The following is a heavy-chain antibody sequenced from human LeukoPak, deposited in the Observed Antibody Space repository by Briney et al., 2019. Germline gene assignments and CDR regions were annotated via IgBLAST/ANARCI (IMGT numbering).Heavy chain of an antibody. CDR1: GFTFSSYG. CDR2: IWYDGSNK. J-gene: IGHJ6*02. CDR3: ARDSSGWSYYYGMDV. D-gene: IGHD6-19*01. V-gene: IGHV3-33*01. Sequence: GGSLRLSCAASGFTFSSYGMHWVRQAPGKGLEWVAVIWYDGSNKYYADSVKGRFTISRDNAKNSLYLQMNSLRAEDTAVYYCARDSSGWSYYYGMDVWGQGTTVTVSS.